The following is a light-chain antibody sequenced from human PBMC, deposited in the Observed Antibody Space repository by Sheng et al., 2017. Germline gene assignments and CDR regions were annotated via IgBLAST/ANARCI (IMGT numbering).Light chain of an antibody. CDR1: QDIGNS. CDR3: QQYYGLPPT. J-gene: IGKJ1*01. CDR2: GTP. V-gene: IGKV1-NL1*01. Sequence: DIQMTQSPSSLSASVGERVTITCRASQDIGNSLVWYQQKPGTTPKFLVFGTPRLENGVTSRFSGSGSGTDYTLTINSLQPEDFATYYCQQYYGLPPTLGQGTKVEIK.